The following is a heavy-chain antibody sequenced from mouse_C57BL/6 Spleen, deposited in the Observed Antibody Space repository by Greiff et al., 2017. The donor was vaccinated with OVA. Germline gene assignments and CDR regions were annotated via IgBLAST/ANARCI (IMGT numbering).Heavy chain of an antibody. CDR1: GFSLTSYG. V-gene: IGHV2-4*01. Sequence: QVQLKQSGPGLVQPSQSLSITCTVSGFSLTSYGVHWVRQPPGKGLEWLGVIWSGGSTDYNAAFISRLSISKDNSKSQVFFKMNSLQADDTAIYYCAKTSTVVARNWYFDVWGTGTTVTVSS. CDR2: IWSGGST. CDR3: AKTSTVVARNWYFDV. D-gene: IGHD1-1*01. J-gene: IGHJ1*03.